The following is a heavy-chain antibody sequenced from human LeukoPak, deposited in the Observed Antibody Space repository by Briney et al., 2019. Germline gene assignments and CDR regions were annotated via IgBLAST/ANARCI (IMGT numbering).Heavy chain of an antibody. Sequence: SETLSLTCAVYGGSFSGYYLSWIRQPPGKGLEWIGEINHSGSTNYNPSLKSRVTISVDTSKNQFSLKLSSVTAADTAVYYCARPRYCSGGSCYLYYYYMDVWGKGTTVTVSS. D-gene: IGHD2-15*01. J-gene: IGHJ6*03. V-gene: IGHV4-34*01. CDR3: ARPRYCSGGSCYLYYYYMDV. CDR2: INHSGST. CDR1: GGSFSGYY.